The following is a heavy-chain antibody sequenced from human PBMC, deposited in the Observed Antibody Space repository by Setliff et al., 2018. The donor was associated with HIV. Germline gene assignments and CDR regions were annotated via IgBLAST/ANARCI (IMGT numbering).Heavy chain of an antibody. CDR2: IYYSGST. D-gene: IGHD2-21*02. J-gene: IGHJ4*02. CDR1: GGSIIRGGYY. Sequence: LSLTCTVSGGSIIRGGYYWSWIRQHPGKGLEWIGYIYYSGSTSYNPSLKSRVTISQDTSKNQLSLKLTSVTGADTAVYFCARGGAFCGRDSCYYLDYWGQGNPVTVSS. V-gene: IGHV4-31*03. CDR3: ARGGAFCGRDSCYYLDY.